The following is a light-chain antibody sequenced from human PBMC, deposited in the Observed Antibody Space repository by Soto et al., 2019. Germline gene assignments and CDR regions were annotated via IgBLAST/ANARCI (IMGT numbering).Light chain of an antibody. CDR2: GNN. V-gene: IGLV1-40*01. J-gene: IGLJ2*01. Sequence: QSVLTQPPSVSGAPGQRVTISCTGSNSNIGAGFDVHWYQQLPGTAPKLLIYGNNNRPSGVPDRFSGSKSGTSASLAITGLQAEDEADYYCQSYDSSLSAIFGGGTKVTVL. CDR3: QSYDSSLSAI. CDR1: NSNIGAGFD.